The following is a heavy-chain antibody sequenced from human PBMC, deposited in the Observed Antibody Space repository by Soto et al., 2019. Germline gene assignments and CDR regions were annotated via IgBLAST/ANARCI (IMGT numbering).Heavy chain of an antibody. V-gene: IGHV3-21*01. CDR3: ARRDYGSGSYYSPN. D-gene: IGHD3-10*01. CDR1: GFTFSSYS. J-gene: IGHJ4*02. CDR2: ISSSSSYI. Sequence: EVQLVESGGGLVKPGGSLRLSCAASGFTFSSYSMNWVRQAPGKGLEWVSSISSSSSYIYYADSVKGRFTISRDNAKNSLYLQMNSLGAEDTAVYYCARRDYGSGSYYSPNWGQGTLVTVSS.